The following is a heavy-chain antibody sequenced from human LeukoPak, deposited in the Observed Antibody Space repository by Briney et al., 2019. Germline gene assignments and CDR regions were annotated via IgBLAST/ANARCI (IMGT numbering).Heavy chain of an antibody. J-gene: IGHJ4*02. CDR1: GFIFNNYA. D-gene: IGHD3-10*01. CDR2: ITDSGGDT. V-gene: IGHV3-23*01. CDR3: AKDTAMVRGYFDY. Sequence: GGSLRLSCAASGFIFNNYAMSWVRQAPGKGLEWVSAITDSGGDTYHADSVKGRFTISRDNSKNTLYLQMNSLRAEDTAVYYCAKDTAMVRGYFDYWGQGTLVTVSS.